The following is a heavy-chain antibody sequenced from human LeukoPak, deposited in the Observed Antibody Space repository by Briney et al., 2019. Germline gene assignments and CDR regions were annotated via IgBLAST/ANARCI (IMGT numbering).Heavy chain of an antibody. CDR3: ARGSGNYYVRFDY. CDR1: GFTFSSYG. V-gene: IGHV3-33*01. Sequence: PGRSLRLSCAASGFTFSSYGMHWVRQAPGKGLEWVAVIWYDGSNKYYADSVKGRFTISRDSSKSTLYLQMNSLRAEDTAVYYCARGSGNYYVRFDYWGQGTLVTVSS. J-gene: IGHJ4*02. CDR2: IWYDGSNK. D-gene: IGHD1-26*01.